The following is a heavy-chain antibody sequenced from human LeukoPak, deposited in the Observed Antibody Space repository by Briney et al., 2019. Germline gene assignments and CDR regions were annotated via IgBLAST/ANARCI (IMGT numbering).Heavy chain of an antibody. V-gene: IGHV4-59*01. CDR2: MFYSGST. J-gene: IGHJ5*02. Sequence: PSETLSLTCTISGDSISSYYWSWIRQPPGKGLEWIGYMFYSGSTKHNPSLKSRVTMSVDTSKNQFSLKLSSVTAADTAVYFCARDYYGLGKGWFDPWGQGTLVTVSS. CDR1: GDSISSYY. D-gene: IGHD3-10*01. CDR3: ARDYYGLGKGWFDP.